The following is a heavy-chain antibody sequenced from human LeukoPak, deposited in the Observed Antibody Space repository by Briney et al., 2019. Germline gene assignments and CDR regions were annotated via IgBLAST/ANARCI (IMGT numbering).Heavy chain of an antibody. D-gene: IGHD2-21*02. CDR2: IIPILGIA. J-gene: IGHJ6*02. Sequence: SVKVSCKASGGTFSSYAISWARQAPGQGLEWMGRIIPILGIANYAQKFQGRVTITADKSTSTAYMELSSLRSEDTAVYYCARSPYCGGDCYSYYYYYGMDVWGQGTTVTVSS. CDR1: GGTFSSYA. V-gene: IGHV1-69*04. CDR3: ARSPYCGGDCYSYYYYYGMDV.